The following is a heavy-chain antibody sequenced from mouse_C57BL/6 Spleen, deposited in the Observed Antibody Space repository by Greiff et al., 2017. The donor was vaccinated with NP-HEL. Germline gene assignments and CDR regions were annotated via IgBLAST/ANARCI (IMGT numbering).Heavy chain of an antibody. CDR1: GFTFSDYG. CDR2: ISSGSSTI. D-gene: IGHD2-5*01. CDR3: ARREYSNYHWYFDV. Sequence: EVQVVESGGGLVKPGGSLKLSCAASGFTFSDYGMHWVRQAPEKGLEWVAYISSGSSTIYYADTVKGRFTISRDNAKNNLFLQMTSLRSEDTAMYYCARREYSNYHWYFDVWGTGTTVTVSS. J-gene: IGHJ1*03. V-gene: IGHV5-17*01.